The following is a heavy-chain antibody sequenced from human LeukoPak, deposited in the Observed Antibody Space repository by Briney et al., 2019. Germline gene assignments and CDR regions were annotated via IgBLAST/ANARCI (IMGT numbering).Heavy chain of an antibody. CDR1: GFTFSSYA. CDR2: ISGSGGST. Sequence: GGSLRLSCAASGFTFSSYAMSWVRQAPGKGLEWVSAISGSGGSTYYADSVKGRFTISRDNSKNTLYLQMNSLRAEDTAVYYCAKGFDSSGYGPRSVYWGQGTLVTVSS. V-gene: IGHV3-23*01. J-gene: IGHJ4*02. D-gene: IGHD3-22*01. CDR3: AKGFDSSGYGPRSVY.